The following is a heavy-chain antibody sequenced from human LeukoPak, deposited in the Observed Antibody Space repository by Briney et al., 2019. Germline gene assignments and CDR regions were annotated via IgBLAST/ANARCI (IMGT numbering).Heavy chain of an antibody. CDR3: ARQKGGDTAMVREAFDI. CDR1: GVSFSGYY. CDR2: INHSGST. Sequence: PSETLSLTCAVYGVSFSGYYWSWIRQPPGKGLEWIGEINHSGSTNYNPSLKSRVTISVDTSKNQFSLKLSSVTAADTAVYYCARQKGGDTAMVREAFDIWGQGTMVTVSS. D-gene: IGHD5-18*01. V-gene: IGHV4-34*01. J-gene: IGHJ3*02.